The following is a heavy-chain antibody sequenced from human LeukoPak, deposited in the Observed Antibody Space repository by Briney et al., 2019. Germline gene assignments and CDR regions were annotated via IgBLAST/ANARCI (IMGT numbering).Heavy chain of an antibody. D-gene: IGHD3-10*01. J-gene: IGHJ4*02. V-gene: IGHV3-48*03. CDR1: GFTFSGYD. CDR3: ASDLYYYGSGNYVPGRPDY. Sequence: PGGPLRLSCAASGFTFSGYDMNWVRQAPGKGLEWISYIPGSCSSRYYADSVKGRFTISRDNSKNLLYLQMNSLRAEDTAVYYCASDLYYYGSGNYVPGRPDYWGQGALVTVSS. CDR2: IPGSCSSR.